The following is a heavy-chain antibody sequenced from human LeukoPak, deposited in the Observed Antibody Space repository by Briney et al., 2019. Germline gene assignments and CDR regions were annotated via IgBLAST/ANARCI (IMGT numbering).Heavy chain of an antibody. CDR1: GFTFSSYD. CDR2: IGTAGDT. Sequence: PGGSLRLSCAASGFTFSSYDMHWVRQATGKGLEWVSAIGTAGDTYYPGSVKGRFTISRENAKNSLYLQMNSLRAGDTAVYYCARGTGLIAAAGTPYFQHWGQGTLVTVSS. CDR3: ARGTGLIAAAGTPYFQH. D-gene: IGHD6-13*01. J-gene: IGHJ1*01. V-gene: IGHV3-13*01.